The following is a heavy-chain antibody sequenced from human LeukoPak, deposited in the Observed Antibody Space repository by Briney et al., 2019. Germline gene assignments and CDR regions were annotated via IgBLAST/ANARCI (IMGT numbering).Heavy chain of an antibody. Sequence: SVKVSCKASGGTFSSYAISWVRQAPGQGLEWMGGIIPIFGTANYAQKFQGRVAITTDESTSTAYMELSSLRSEDTAVYYCARSKYYDFWSGHFLYYYMDVWGKGTTVTVSS. CDR2: IIPIFGTA. V-gene: IGHV1-69*05. D-gene: IGHD3-3*01. CDR3: ARSKYYDFWSGHFLYYYMDV. J-gene: IGHJ6*03. CDR1: GGTFSSYA.